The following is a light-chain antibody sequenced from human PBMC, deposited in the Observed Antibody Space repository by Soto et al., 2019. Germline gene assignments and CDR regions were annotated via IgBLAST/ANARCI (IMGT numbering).Light chain of an antibody. V-gene: IGKV3-20*01. CDR3: QQYDYLIT. Sequence: EIVMTQSPATLSVSPGERATLSCRASQSLNSNYLAWHQQKPGQAPRLLIYDTFSRATGIPDRFSGSGSGTDFTLTISRLEPEDFAVYFCQQYDYLITFGQGTRREIK. CDR2: DTF. CDR1: QSLNSNY. J-gene: IGKJ5*01.